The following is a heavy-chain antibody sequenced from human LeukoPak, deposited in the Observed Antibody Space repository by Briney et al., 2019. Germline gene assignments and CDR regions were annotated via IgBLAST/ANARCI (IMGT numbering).Heavy chain of an antibody. CDR3: AELGNTMIGGV. V-gene: IGHV3-48*03. D-gene: IGHD3-10*02. Sequence: GGSLRLSCVASGFSFSSYEMNRGRQAPGKGLGWVSYISSSVNTINYAAAVKGRFTISRDNAKNSLYLQINSLRAEDTAVYYCAELGNTMIGGVWGKGTTVTISS. J-gene: IGHJ6*04. CDR2: ISSSVNTI. CDR1: GFSFSSYE.